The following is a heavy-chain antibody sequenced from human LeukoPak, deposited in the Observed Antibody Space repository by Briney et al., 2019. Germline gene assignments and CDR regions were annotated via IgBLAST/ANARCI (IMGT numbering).Heavy chain of an antibody. CDR2: IYSSGST. Sequence: SGTLSLTCSVSGVSISSGSNYWGWIRQPPGKTLEWIGSIYSSGSTYYNPSLKCRVIILIDTAKNHFSLNLSSVTAADTAVYYCARSDGYGLVGIWGQGTMVTVSS. J-gene: IGHJ3*02. CDR3: ARSDGYGLVGI. V-gene: IGHV4-39*07. D-gene: IGHD3-10*01. CDR1: GVSISSGSNY.